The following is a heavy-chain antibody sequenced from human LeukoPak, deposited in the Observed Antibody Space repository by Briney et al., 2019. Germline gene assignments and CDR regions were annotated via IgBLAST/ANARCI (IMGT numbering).Heavy chain of an antibody. CDR1: GFTFSSCA. CDR3: AKYLGAAAGQNVFDY. J-gene: IGHJ4*02. D-gene: IGHD6-13*01. CDR2: ISGSGGST. Sequence: GGSLRLSCAASGFTFSSCAMSWVRQAPGKGLEWVSGISGSGGSTYYADSVKGRFTISRDNSKNTLYLQMNSLRAEDTAVYYCAKYLGAAAGQNVFDYWAREPWSPSPQ. V-gene: IGHV3-23*01.